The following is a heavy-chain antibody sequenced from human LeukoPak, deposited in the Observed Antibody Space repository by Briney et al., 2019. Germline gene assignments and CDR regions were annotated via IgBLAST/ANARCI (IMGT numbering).Heavy chain of an antibody. V-gene: IGHV1-69*05. Sequence: ASVKVSCMASGGTFSSYAISWVRQAPGQGLEWMGRIIPIFGTANYAQKFQGRVTITTDESTSTAYMELSSLRSEDTAVYYCARGIRDYYFDYWGQGTLVTVSS. D-gene: IGHD5-18*01. CDR1: GGTFSSYA. J-gene: IGHJ4*02. CDR3: ARGIRDYYFDY. CDR2: IIPIFGTA.